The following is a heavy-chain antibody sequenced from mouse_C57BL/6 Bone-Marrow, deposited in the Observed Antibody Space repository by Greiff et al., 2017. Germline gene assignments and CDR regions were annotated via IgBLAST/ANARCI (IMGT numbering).Heavy chain of an antibody. CDR1: GYTFTSYG. CDR3: ARFYDGYDGWFAY. D-gene: IGHD2-2*01. CDR2: IYPRSGNT. J-gene: IGHJ3*01. Sequence: VQLQQSGAELARPGASVQLSCKASGYTFTSYGIRWVKQRTGHGLAWIGEIYPRSGNTYYNEKFKGKATLTADKSSSTAYMELRSLTSEDSAVYFGARFYDGYDGWFAYWGQGTLVTVSA. V-gene: IGHV1-81*01.